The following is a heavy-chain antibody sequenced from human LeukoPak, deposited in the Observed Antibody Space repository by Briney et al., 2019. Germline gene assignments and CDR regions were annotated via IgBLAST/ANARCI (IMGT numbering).Heavy chain of an antibody. CDR3: AKDPSLSGSYLFDY. CDR2: ISGSGGST. D-gene: IGHD1-26*01. Sequence: GGSLRLSCAASGFTFSSYAMSWVRQAPGKGLEWVSAISGSGGSTYYADSVKGRFTISRDNAKNSLYLQMNSLRAEDTALYYCAKDPSLSGSYLFDYWGQGTLVTVSS. V-gene: IGHV3-23*01. CDR1: GFTFSSYA. J-gene: IGHJ4*02.